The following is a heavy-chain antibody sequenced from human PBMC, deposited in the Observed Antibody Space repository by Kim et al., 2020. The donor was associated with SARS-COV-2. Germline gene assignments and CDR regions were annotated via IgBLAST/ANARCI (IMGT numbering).Heavy chain of an antibody. V-gene: IGHV1-69*13. Sequence: SVKVSCKASGGTFSSYAISWVRQAPGQGLEWMGGIIPIFGTANYAQKFQGRVTITADESTSTAYMELSSLRSEDTAVYYCARDHVLGGNLVRGVYRAFDYWGQGTLVTVSS. CDR1: GGTFSSYA. J-gene: IGHJ4*02. D-gene: IGHD3-10*01. CDR3: ARDHVLGGNLVRGVYRAFDY. CDR2: IIPIFGTA.